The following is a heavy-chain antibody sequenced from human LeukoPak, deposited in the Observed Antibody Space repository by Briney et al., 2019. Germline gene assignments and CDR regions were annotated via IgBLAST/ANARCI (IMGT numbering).Heavy chain of an antibody. CDR1: GFTFSSYE. V-gene: IGHV3-48*03. CDR2: ISSSGSTI. CDR3: ARPYRYYYYYMDV. J-gene: IGHJ6*03. D-gene: IGHD4-11*01. Sequence: GGSLRLSCAASGFTFSSYEMNWVRQAPGKGLEWASYISSSGSTIYYADSVKGRFTISRDNAKNSLYLQMNSRRAEDTAVYYCARPYRYYYYYMDVWGKGTTVTVSS.